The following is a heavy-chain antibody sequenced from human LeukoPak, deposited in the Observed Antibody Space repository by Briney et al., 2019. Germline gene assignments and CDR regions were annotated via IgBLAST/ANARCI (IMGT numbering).Heavy chain of an antibody. V-gene: IGHV3-7*03. Sequence: GGSLRLSCAASGFTFSLYSMNWVRQAPGKGLEWVANIKQDGSEKCYVDSVKGRFTISRDNAKTSLYLQMNSLRAEDTAVYYCARDVLAAGATGTFDIWGQGTMVTVSS. D-gene: IGHD1-14*01. J-gene: IGHJ3*02. CDR3: ARDVLAAGATGTFDI. CDR2: IKQDGSEK. CDR1: GFTFSLYS.